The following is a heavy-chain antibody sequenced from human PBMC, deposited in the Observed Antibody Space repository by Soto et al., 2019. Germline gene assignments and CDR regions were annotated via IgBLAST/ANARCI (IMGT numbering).Heavy chain of an antibody. CDR3: ASSGVYRLKHYEYFYH. D-gene: IGHD3-16*02. CDR2: INHSGST. CDR1: GGSFSGYY. V-gene: IGHV4-34*01. Sequence: SETLSLTCAVYGGSFSGYYWSWIRQPPGKGLEWIGEINHSGSTNYNPSLKSRVTISVDTSKNQFSLKLSSVAAADTAVYYCASSGVYRLKHYEYFYHWGQGTLVTVSS. J-gene: IGHJ1*01.